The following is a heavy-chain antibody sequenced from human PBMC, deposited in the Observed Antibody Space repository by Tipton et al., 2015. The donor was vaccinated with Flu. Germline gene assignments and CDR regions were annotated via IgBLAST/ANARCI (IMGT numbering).Heavy chain of an antibody. D-gene: IGHD2-2*01. Sequence: TLSLTCAVYGGSFSGYYWSWIRQPPGKGLEWIGEINHSGSTNYNPSLKSRVTISVDTSKNQFSLKLSSVTAADTAVYYCARGEIVPAATGGWFDPWGQGTLVTVSS. J-gene: IGHJ5*02. CDR1: GGSFSGYY. CDR3: ARGEIVPAATGGWFDP. V-gene: IGHV4-34*01. CDR2: INHSGST.